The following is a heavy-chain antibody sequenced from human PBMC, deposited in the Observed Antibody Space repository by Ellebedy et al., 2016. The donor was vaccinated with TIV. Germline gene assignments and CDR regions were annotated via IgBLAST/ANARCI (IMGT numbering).Heavy chain of an antibody. V-gene: IGHV3-23*01. J-gene: IGHJ4*02. CDR2: LTADGRST. CDR1: GFSLSNSF. Sequence: GGSLRLSXAASGFSLSNSFMSWIRQAPGKGLEWASTLTADGRSTYFADSVKGRCTISRDNSKNTVYLQMNSLRSEDTAVYYCRPGHYSDAWGQGTLVTVSS. CDR3: RPGHYSDA.